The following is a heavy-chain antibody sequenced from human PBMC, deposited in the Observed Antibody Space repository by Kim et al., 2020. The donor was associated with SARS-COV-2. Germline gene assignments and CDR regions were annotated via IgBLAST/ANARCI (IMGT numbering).Heavy chain of an antibody. J-gene: IGHJ3*02. CDR3: ATDHLVGATLDDAFDI. Sequence: KFQGRVTMTEETSTDTAYMELSSLRSEDTAVYYCATDHLVGATLDDAFDIWGQGTMVTVSS. V-gene: IGHV1-24*01. D-gene: IGHD1-26*01.